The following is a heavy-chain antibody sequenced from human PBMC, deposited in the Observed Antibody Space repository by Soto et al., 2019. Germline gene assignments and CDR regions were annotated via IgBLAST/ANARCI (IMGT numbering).Heavy chain of an antibody. J-gene: IGHJ5*02. D-gene: IGHD3-10*01. CDR1: GFTVSSNY. CDR3: ARETFTMVRGVIVHWFDP. Sequence: PGGSLRLSCAASGFTVSSNYMSWVRQAPGKGLEWVSVIYSGGSTYYADSVKGRFTISRDNSKNTLYLQMNSLRAEDTAVYYCARETFTMVRGVIVHWFDPWGQGTLVTVSS. CDR2: IYSGGST. V-gene: IGHV3-66*01.